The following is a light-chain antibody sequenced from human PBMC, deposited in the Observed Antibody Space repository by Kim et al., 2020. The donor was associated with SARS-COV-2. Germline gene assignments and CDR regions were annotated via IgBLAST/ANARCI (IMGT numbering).Light chain of an antibody. CDR1: SGHSNYA. V-gene: IGLV4-69*01. Sequence: QPVLTQSPSASASLGASVKVTCTLSSGHSNYAIAWHQQQPGNGPRYLMNLNSDGSHSKGDGIPDRFSGSSSGAERYLTISGLQSEDEAEYYCQTWDTGIVVFGGGTKVTVL. CDR2: LNSDGSH. J-gene: IGLJ2*01. CDR3: QTWDTGIVV.